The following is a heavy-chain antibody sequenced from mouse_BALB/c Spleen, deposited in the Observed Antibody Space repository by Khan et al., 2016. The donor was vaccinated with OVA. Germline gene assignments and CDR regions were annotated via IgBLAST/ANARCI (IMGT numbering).Heavy chain of an antibody. J-gene: IGHJ3*01. CDR2: ISDGGSYT. Sequence: EVELVESGGGLVKPGGSLKLSCAASGFTFSDYYMYWVRQTPEKRLEWVATISDGGSYTYYSDSVKGRFTISRENAKKNLSLQMSSLKSEDTAMYYCASGGYGTFAYWGQGTLVTVSA. D-gene: IGHD2-14*01. V-gene: IGHV5-4*02. CDR1: GFTFSDYY. CDR3: ASGGYGTFAY.